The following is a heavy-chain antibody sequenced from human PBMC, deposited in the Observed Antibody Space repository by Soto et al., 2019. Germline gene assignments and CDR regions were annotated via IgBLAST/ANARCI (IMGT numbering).Heavy chain of an antibody. J-gene: IGHJ4*02. CDR3: ARGWWAHFDY. Sequence: HPGGSLRLSCAASGFTVSSNYMNWVRQAPGKGLEWVSVIYSGVSTYYADSVKGRFTISRDNSKNTLYLQMNTLRAEDTAVYYCARGWWAHFDYWGQGTLVTVSS. CDR2: IYSGVST. CDR1: GFTVSSNY. D-gene: IGHD2-15*01. V-gene: IGHV3-66*01.